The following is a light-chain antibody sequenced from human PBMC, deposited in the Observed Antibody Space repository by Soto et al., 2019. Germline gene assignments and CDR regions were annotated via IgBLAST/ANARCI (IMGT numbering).Light chain of an antibody. CDR2: DVT. Sequence: QSALTQPASVSGSPGQSITIPCTGTTSDIGGYNYVSWYQQHPGKAPKLMIYDVTRRPSGVSNRFSGSKSGNTASLTISGLQAEDEADYYCSSDISSSAPYVFGTGTKLTVL. V-gene: IGLV2-14*01. CDR3: SSDISSSAPYV. CDR1: TSDIGGYNY. J-gene: IGLJ1*01.